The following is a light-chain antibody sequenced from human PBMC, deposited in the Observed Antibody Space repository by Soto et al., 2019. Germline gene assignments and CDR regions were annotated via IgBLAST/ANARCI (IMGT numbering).Light chain of an antibody. Sequence: DIQMTQSPSTLSASVGDRVTITSRASQSISSWLAWYQQKPGKAPKLLIYKASSLKSRVPSRFSGSGSGTEFTLTISSLQPDDFATYYCQQYNSYPWTFGQGTQVEIK. V-gene: IGKV1-5*03. J-gene: IGKJ1*01. CDR2: KAS. CDR1: QSISSW. CDR3: QQYNSYPWT.